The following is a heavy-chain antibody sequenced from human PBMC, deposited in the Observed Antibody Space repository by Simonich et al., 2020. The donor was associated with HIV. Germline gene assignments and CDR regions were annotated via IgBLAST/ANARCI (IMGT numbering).Heavy chain of an antibody. CDR3: ARDGRKGSSTSCSDY. CDR1: GFTFSSYS. Sequence: EVQLVESGGGLVKPGGSLRLSCAASGFTFSSYSMNWVRQAPGKGLEWVSSISSSSSYIYYADSVKGRFTISRDNGKNSLYLQMNSLRAEDTAVYYCARDGRKGSSTSCSDYWGQGTLVTVSS. CDR2: ISSSSSYI. D-gene: IGHD2-2*01. V-gene: IGHV3-21*01. J-gene: IGHJ4*02.